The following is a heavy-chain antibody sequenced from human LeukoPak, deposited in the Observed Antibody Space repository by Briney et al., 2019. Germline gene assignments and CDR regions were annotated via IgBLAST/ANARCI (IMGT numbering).Heavy chain of an antibody. CDR3: ARVSGGIALNPPIVATIKHYYYYMDV. V-gene: IGHV4-59*01. CDR1: GGSISSYY. J-gene: IGHJ6*03. D-gene: IGHD5-12*01. Sequence: PSETLSLTCTVSGGSISSYYWSWIRQPPGKGLEWIGYIYYGGSTNYNPSLKSRVTISVDTSKNQFSLKLSSVTAADTAVYYCARVSGGIALNPPIVATIKHYYYYMDVWGKGTTVTVSS. CDR2: IYYGGST.